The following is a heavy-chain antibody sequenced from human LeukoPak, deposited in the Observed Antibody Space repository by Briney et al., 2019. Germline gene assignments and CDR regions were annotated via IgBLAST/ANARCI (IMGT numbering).Heavy chain of an antibody. Sequence: SQTLSLTCTVSGGSISSGGYYWSWIRQPPGKGLEWIGYIYYNGRTYYNPSLKSRVIISVDMSKNQFSLECTSVTAPDAAVYYCARYQGASRWFDPWGQGTLVTVSS. D-gene: IGHD2-2*01. CDR3: ARYQGASRWFDP. CDR1: GGSISSGGYY. CDR2: IYYNGRT. J-gene: IGHJ5*02. V-gene: IGHV4-30-4*01.